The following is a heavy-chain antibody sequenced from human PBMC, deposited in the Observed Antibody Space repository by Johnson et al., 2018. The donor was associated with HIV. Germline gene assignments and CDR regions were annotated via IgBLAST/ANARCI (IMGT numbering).Heavy chain of an antibody. CDR2: ISGSGGST. CDR1: GFTFSSYA. CDR3: AKETPWAAAGRGAFDI. J-gene: IGHJ3*02. Sequence: VQLVESGGGLVQPGGSLRLSCAASGFTFSSYAMSWVRQAPGKGLEWGSAISGSGGSTYYADSVKGRFTISSDISKNTLYLQMNSLRAEDTAVEFCAKETPWAAAGRGAFDIWGQGTMVTVSS. D-gene: IGHD6-25*01. V-gene: IGHV3-23*04.